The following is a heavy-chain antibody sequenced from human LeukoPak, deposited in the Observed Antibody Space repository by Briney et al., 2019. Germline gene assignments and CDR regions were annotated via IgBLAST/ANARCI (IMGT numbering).Heavy chain of an antibody. CDR3: ARALGYCSGGSCYQPDY. J-gene: IGHJ4*02. Sequence: PSETLSLTCTVSGGSISRGTYYWSWIRQPAGKGLEWIGRIYTSGSINYNPSLGSRVTISIDTSKNQFSLKLTPVTAADTAVYYCARALGYCSGGSCYQPDYWGQGILVTVSS. CDR1: GGSISRGTYY. D-gene: IGHD2-15*01. CDR2: IYTSGSI. V-gene: IGHV4-61*02.